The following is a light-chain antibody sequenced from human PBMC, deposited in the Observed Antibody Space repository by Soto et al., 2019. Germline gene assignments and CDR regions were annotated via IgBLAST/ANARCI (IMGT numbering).Light chain of an antibody. CDR1: SSDIGGYNY. V-gene: IGLV2-14*01. Sequence: QSALTQPASVSGSPGQSITISCTGTSSDIGGYNYVSWYQQHPGKAPKLMIYDVSNRPSGVSNRFSGSKSGSTASLTISGLQAEDEADYYCSSYTSSSTVLFGGGTKLTFL. CDR3: SSYTSSSTVL. J-gene: IGLJ2*01. CDR2: DVS.